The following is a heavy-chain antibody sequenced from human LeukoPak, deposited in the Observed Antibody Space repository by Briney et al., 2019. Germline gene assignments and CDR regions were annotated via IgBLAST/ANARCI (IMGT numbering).Heavy chain of an antibody. Sequence: GASVKVSCKASGGTFSSYAISWVRQAPGQGLEWMGGIIPIFGTANYAQKFQGRVTITADESTSTAYMELSSLRYEDTAVYYCARDSYGYLRGNFDYWGQGTLVTVSS. D-gene: IGHD5-18*01. CDR2: IIPIFGTA. V-gene: IGHV1-69*01. CDR1: GGTFSSYA. J-gene: IGHJ4*02. CDR3: ARDSYGYLRGNFDY.